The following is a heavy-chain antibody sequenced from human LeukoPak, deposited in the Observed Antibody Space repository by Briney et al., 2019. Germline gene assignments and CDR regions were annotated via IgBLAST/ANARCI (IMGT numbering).Heavy chain of an antibody. CDR2: ISAYNGNT. Sequence: ASVKVSCKASGYTFTSYGISWVRQAPGQGLEWMGWISAYNGNTNYAQKLQGRVTMTTDTSTSTAYMELRSLRSDDTAVYYCARGDYCTNGVCFSDYWGQGTLVTVSS. V-gene: IGHV1-18*01. CDR1: GYTFTSYG. J-gene: IGHJ4*02. D-gene: IGHD2-8*01. CDR3: ARGDYCTNGVCFSDY.